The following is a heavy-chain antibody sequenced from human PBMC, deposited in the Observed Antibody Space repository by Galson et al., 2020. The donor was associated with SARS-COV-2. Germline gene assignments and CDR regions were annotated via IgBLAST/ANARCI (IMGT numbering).Heavy chain of an antibody. V-gene: IGHV4-39*07. CDR2: LVYGGTT. CDR1: GGSFSSSIYY. D-gene: IGHD6-13*01. Sequence: KASETLSLTCSVSGGSFSSSIYYWGWIRQSPGKGLEWIGALVYGGTTYYNPSLKNRVTISVDTSKNQFSLSLSSVTAADTAVYYCAIVTDYSSSWNFHYCGMDVWCQGTTVTVSS. CDR3: AIVTDYSSSWNFHYCGMDV. J-gene: IGHJ6*02.